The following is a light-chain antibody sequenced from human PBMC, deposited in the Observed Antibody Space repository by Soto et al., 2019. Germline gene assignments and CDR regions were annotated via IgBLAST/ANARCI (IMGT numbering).Light chain of an antibody. CDR3: QQYNTWPLT. J-gene: IGKJ4*01. V-gene: IGKV3-15*01. CDR2: GVS. CDR1: QSVFTN. Sequence: EIVMTQSPATLSVSPGERATLSCRASQSVFTNFAWYQHKPGQAPRVLIYGVSTRATGVPVRFSGSGSGTEFTLTISSLQSEDFAVYYCQQYNTWPLTFGGGTKVEIK.